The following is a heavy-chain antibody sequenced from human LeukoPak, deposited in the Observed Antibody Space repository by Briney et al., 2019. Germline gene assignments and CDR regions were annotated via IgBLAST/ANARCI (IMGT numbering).Heavy chain of an antibody. J-gene: IGHJ4*02. D-gene: IGHD3-22*01. CDR3: ARIYYYDSSSHGGFDY. CDR1: GFTFSSYS. CDR2: ISSSSSTI. Sequence: GGSLRLSCAASGFTFSSYSMNWVRQAPGKGLEWVSYISSSSSTIYYADSVKGRFTISRDNAKNSLYLQMNSLRAEDTAVYYCARIYYYDSSSHGGFDYWGQRTLVTVSS. V-gene: IGHV3-48*04.